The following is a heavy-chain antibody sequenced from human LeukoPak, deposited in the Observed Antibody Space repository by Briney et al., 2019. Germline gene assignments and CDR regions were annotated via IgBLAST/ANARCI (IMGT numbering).Heavy chain of an antibody. J-gene: IGHJ4*02. CDR2: ISWNSGSI. CDR1: GFTFDDYA. Sequence: QPGRSLRLSCAASGFTFDDYAMHWVRQAPGEGLEWVSGISWNSGSIGYADSVKGRFTISRDNAKNSLYLQMNSLRAEDTALYYCAKGSTMIVVDFDYWGQGTLVTVSS. D-gene: IGHD3-22*01. V-gene: IGHV3-9*01. CDR3: AKGSTMIVVDFDY.